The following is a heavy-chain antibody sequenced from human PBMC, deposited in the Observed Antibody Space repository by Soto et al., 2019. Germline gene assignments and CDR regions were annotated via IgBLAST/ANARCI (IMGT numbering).Heavy chain of an antibody. CDR2: IIPMFRTT. CDR3: ARVDSILLEGEEWFDP. Sequence: QVQLVQSGAEVKKPGSSARVSCKASGDTFNNHAFSWVRQAPGQGLEWMGSIIPMFRTTEYAQRFQGRVTITADESTTTVYLDLISLRSDDTAIYYCARVDSILLEGEEWFDPWGQGTLVTVSS. V-gene: IGHV1-69*18. CDR1: GDTFNNHA. J-gene: IGHJ5*02. D-gene: IGHD3-16*01.